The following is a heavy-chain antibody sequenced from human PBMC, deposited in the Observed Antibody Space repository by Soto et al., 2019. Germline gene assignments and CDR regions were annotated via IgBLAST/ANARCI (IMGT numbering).Heavy chain of an antibody. V-gene: IGHV3-15*01. D-gene: IGHD1-26*01. CDR2: IKSKTGGGTT. CDR1: GFTVSNAW. CDR3: TIDGSYGIEV. Sequence: GGSLSLSCAASGFTVSNAWMSWVRQAPGKGLEWVGRIKSKTGGGTTDYAAAVKGRFTISRDDSKNTLYLQMNSLKTEDTAVYYWTIDGSYGIEVWGQGTTATVS. J-gene: IGHJ6*02.